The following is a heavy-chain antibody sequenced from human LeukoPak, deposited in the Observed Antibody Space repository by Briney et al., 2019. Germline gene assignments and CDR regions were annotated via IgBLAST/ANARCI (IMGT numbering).Heavy chain of an antibody. CDR1: GYTFTSYD. CDR3: ARGFRYFDWLLYVRASYYYGMDV. D-gene: IGHD3-9*01. Sequence: GASVKVSCKASGYTFTSYDINWVRQATGQGLEWMGWMNPNSGNTGYAQKFQGRVTMTRNTSISTAYMELSSLRSENTAVYYCARGFRYFDWLLYVRASYYYGMDVWGQGTTVTVSS. V-gene: IGHV1-8*01. J-gene: IGHJ6*02. CDR2: MNPNSGNT.